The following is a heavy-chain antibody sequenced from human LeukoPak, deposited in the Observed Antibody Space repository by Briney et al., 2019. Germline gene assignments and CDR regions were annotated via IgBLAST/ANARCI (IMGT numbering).Heavy chain of an antibody. CDR3: GGSIYFSVASCYLVTPSPFDI. V-gene: IGHV3-11*01. J-gene: IGHJ3*02. D-gene: IGHD2-15*01. Sequence: PGGSLRLSCAASGFTFSDYYMSWIRQAPGKGLEWVSYISSSGSTIYYADSVKGRFTISRDNAKNSLYLQMNSLRAEDKAVYYCGGSIYFSVASCYLVTPSPFDIWGQGTMVTVFS. CDR2: ISSSGSTI. CDR1: GFTFSDYY.